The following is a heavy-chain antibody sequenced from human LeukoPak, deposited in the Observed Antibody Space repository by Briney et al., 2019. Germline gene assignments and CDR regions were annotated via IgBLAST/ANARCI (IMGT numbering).Heavy chain of an antibody. CDR2: ISPTGEGT. V-gene: IGHV3-23*01. D-gene: IGHD4-17*01. CDR3: ARDAGGAWPFDY. Sequence: GGSLRLSCATSGFAFSNTGMTWVRQAPDRGLEWVSTISPTGEGTHYAASGKGWFTISRDNSKNTLSLFMDSLRADDTATYYCARDAGGAWPFDYWGQGTRVIVSS. CDR1: GFAFSNTG. J-gene: IGHJ4*02.